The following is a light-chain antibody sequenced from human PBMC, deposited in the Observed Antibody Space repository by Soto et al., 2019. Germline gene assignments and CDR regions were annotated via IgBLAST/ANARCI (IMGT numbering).Light chain of an antibody. CDR3: QQYGT. J-gene: IGKJ3*01. V-gene: IGKV4-1*01. CDR2: WAS. CDR1: QSVLYSSNNKNY. Sequence: DIVMTQSPDSLAVSLGERATINCKSSQSVLYSSNNKNYLAWYQQKPGQPPKLLIYWASTRESGVPDRFSGSGSGTDFTLTISSLQAEDFAVYYCQQYGTFGPGTKVDIK.